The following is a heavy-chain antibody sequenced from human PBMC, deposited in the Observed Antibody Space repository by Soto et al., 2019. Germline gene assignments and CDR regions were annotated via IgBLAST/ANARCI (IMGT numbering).Heavy chain of an antibody. J-gene: IGHJ4*02. CDR1: GGSVSNSNYY. CDR2: VYYRGRS. CDR3: VSQRTSVLTQAYFDY. Sequence: SETLSLTCTVSGGSVSNSNYYWGWIRQTPGKGLEWIGSVYYRGRSYSKSSVKSRVTISVDTSKNQFSLNLNSVTASDTAVYFCVSQRTSVLTQAYFDYWGPGALVTVSS. V-gene: IGHV4-39*01. D-gene: IGHD2-8*01.